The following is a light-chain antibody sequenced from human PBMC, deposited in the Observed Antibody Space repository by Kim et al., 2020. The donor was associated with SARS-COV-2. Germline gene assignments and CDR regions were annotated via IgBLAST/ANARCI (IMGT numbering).Light chain of an antibody. V-gene: IGKV3-20*01. J-gene: IGKJ4*01. CDR1: QTVSSSY. Sequence: LSPGERATLSCRASQTVSSSYLAWYQQKPGQAPRLLIYGASSRATGIPDRFGGSGSGTDFSLTISRLEPEDFAVYYCQQYGRSVTFGGGTKVDIK. CDR3: QQYGRSVT. CDR2: GAS.